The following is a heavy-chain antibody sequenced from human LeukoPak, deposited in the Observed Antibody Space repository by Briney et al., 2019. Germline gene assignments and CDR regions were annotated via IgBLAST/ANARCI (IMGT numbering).Heavy chain of an antibody. D-gene: IGHD2-15*01. J-gene: IGHJ6*02. CDR2: ISSTSYTI. V-gene: IGHV3-48*01. CDR3: ARDLGLLNGMDV. CDR1: GFTFSSYS. Sequence: GGSLRLSCAASGFTFSSYSMNWVRQAPGKGLQWVSYISSTSYTIYYADSVKGRFTISRDNSKNTLYLQMNSLRAEDTAVYYCARDLGLLNGMDVWGQGTTVTVSS.